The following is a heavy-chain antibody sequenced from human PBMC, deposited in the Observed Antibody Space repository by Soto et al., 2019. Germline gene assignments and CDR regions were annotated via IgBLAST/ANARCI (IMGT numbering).Heavy chain of an antibody. V-gene: IGHV5-51*01. D-gene: IGHD3-22*01. CDR1: GYRITAYW. CDR3: ARHEGPNYYDTNGHLGY. J-gene: IGHJ4*02. Sequence: PGEPQRDSCTVSGYRITAYWIGWVRQMPGKGLEWMGIIYPGDSDARYSPSFQGLVTISADKSIFTAYLQWSSLKASDTAMYFCARHEGPNYYDTNGHLGYWGQGTQVTVSS. CDR2: IYPGDSDA.